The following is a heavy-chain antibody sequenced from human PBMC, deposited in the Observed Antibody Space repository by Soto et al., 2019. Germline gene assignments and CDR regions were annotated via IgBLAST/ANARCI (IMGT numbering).Heavy chain of an antibody. J-gene: IGHJ6*02. V-gene: IGHV3-23*01. CDR2: ISGSGGST. D-gene: IGHD2-2*01. CDR1: GFTFSSYA. CDR3: AKVGPNDIVVVPAAFYYYGMDV. Sequence: GGSLRLSCAASGFTFSSYAMSWVRQAPGKGLEWVSAISGSGGSTYYADSVKGRFTISRDNSKNTLYLQMNSLRAEDTAVYYCAKVGPNDIVVVPAAFYYYGMDVWGQGTTVTVSS.